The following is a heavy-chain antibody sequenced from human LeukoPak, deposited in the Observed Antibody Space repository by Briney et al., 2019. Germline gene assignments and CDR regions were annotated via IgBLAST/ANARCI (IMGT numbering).Heavy chain of an antibody. D-gene: IGHD1-1*01. J-gene: IGHJ6*02. Sequence: SETLSITCTVSGDSISSSSYFWGWIRQPPGKGLEWIGIIYYSGTTYYNPSLKSRVTISVATSKNQFSLKLSSVTAADTAVYYCARRSGNYYYAMDVWGQGTTVSVSS. V-gene: IGHV4-39*01. CDR3: ARRSGNYYYAMDV. CDR1: GDSISSSSYF. CDR2: IYYSGTT.